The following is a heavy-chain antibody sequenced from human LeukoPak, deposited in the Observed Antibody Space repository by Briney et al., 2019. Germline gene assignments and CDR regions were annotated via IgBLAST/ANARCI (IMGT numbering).Heavy chain of an antibody. CDR1: GGSISSYY. D-gene: IGHD5-18*01. J-gene: IGHJ5*02. CDR2: IYYSGST. CDR3: ARVGEYSYGPNWFDP. V-gene: IGHV4-59*01. Sequence: SETLSLTCTVSGGSISSYYWSWIRQPPGKGLEWIGYIYYSGSTNYDPSPKSRVTISVDTSKNQFSLKLSSVTAADTAVYYCARVGEYSYGPNWFDPWGQGTLVTVSS.